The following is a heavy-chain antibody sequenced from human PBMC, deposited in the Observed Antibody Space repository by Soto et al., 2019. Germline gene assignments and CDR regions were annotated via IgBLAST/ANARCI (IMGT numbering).Heavy chain of an antibody. Sequence: ASVKVSCKASGYTFTSYAMHWVRQAPGQRLEWMGWINAGNGNTKYSQKFQGRVTITRDTSASTAYMELSSLRSEDTAVYYCARDHNFADFLYMDVWGQGTTVTVSS. D-gene: IGHD3-3*01. V-gene: IGHV1-3*01. CDR3: ARDHNFADFLYMDV. CDR1: GYTFTSYA. J-gene: IGHJ6*03. CDR2: INAGNGNT.